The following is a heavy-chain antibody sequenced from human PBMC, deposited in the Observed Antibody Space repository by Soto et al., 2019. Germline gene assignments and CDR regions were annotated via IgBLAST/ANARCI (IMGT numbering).Heavy chain of an antibody. CDR1: GGSPSYYY. CDR2: VADSGKS. V-gene: IGHV4-59*12. Sequence: PSETLSLTCTISGGSPSYYYWSWVRQPPGKGLEWIGNVADSGKSSYSPSLRSRLTISVDTSNTRLSLTLSSVTAADTAVYYCARARGAAALDYWGQGTLVTVSS. D-gene: IGHD6-13*01. CDR3: ARARGAAALDY. J-gene: IGHJ4*02.